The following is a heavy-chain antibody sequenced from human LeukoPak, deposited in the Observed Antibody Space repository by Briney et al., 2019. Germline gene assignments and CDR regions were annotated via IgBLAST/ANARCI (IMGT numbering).Heavy chain of an antibody. CDR2: IYYSGST. CDR3: ARENLEWLTPTLYYMDV. J-gene: IGHJ6*03. V-gene: IGHV4-39*07. CDR1: GGSISTSSYY. D-gene: IGHD3-3*01. Sequence: PSETLSLTCTVSGGSISTSSYYWGWIRQPPGKGLEWIGNIYYSGSTYYNPSLLSRVIISVDTSKNQFSLKLSSATAADTAVYYCARENLEWLTPTLYYMDVWGKGTTVTVSS.